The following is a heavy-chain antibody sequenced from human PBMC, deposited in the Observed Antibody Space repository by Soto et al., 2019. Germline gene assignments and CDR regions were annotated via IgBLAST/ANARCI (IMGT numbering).Heavy chain of an antibody. CDR2: ISANNGNT. CDR3: GRDLQFYSDSSGYRDVFDI. CDR1: GYTFTSYG. V-gene: IGHV1-18*01. D-gene: IGHD3-22*01. Sequence: ASVKVSCKASGYTFTSYGISWVRQAPGQGLEWMGWISANNGNTYYAQKFQGRVTMNTDTPTRTIYMELRSLRSDDTAVYYCGRDLQFYSDSSGYRDVFDIWGQGTKVTVSS. J-gene: IGHJ3*02.